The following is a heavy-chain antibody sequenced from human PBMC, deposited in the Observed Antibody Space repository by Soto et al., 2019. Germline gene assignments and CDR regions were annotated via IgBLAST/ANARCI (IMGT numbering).Heavy chain of an antibody. CDR2: INPSRGIT. D-gene: IGHD6-13*01. CDR1: VYTFTSYY. CDR3: ARDQSNSWYNWFEP. V-gene: IGHV1-46*01. Sequence: GASVKVSCKASVYTFTSYYMHCVRHPHGQGLEWMGIINPSRGITSYAQKFQGRVTMTRDTSTSTVFMELSSLRSEDTAVYYCARDQSNSWYNWFEPWGQGTLVTVSS. J-gene: IGHJ5*02.